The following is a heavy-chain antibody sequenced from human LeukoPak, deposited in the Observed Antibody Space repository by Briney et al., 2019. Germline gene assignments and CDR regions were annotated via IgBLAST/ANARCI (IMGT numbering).Heavy chain of an antibody. J-gene: IGHJ4*02. D-gene: IGHD5-18*01. CDR1: GFTFSSYT. V-gene: IGHV3-21*01. CDR2: ISSSGSYI. CDR3: ARDRGSRRYNNGYSEY. Sequence: GGSLRLSCAAPGFTFSSYTINWVRQAPGKGLEWVSSISSSGSYIYYADSVKARFTVSRDNAKNSLYLQMKSLRAEDTAVYYCARDRGSRRYNNGYSEYWGQGTLVTVSS.